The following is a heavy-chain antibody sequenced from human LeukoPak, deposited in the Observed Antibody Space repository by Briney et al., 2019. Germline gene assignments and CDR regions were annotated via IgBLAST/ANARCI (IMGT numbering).Heavy chain of an antibody. Sequence: GGSLRLSCAASGFTFSSYEMNWVRQAPGKGLEWVPYISSSGSTIYYADSVKGRFTISRDNAKNSLYLQMNSLRAEDTAVYYCARDVSYFDYWGQGTLVTVSS. CDR2: ISSSGSTI. V-gene: IGHV3-48*03. CDR1: GFTFSSYE. CDR3: ARDVSYFDY. J-gene: IGHJ4*02.